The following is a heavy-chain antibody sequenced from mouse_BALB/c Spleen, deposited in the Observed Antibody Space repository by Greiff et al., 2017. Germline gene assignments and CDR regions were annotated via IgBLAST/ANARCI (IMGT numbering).Heavy chain of an antibody. CDR3: ARSRRYDESSYFDY. J-gene: IGHJ2*01. Sequence: EVQLQHSGPELVKPGASVKISCRASGYSFTGYYMHWVKQSHVKSLEWIGRINPYNGATSYNQNFKDKASLTVDKSSSTAYMELHSLTSEDSAVYYCARSRRYDESSYFDYWGQGTTLTVSS. D-gene: IGHD2-14*01. V-gene: IGHV1-26*01. CDR2: INPYNGAT. CDR1: GYSFTGYY.